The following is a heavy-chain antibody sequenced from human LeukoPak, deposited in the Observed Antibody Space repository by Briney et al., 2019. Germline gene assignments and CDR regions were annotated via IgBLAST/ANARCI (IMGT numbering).Heavy chain of an antibody. CDR3: ARVAVAAREYFDY. V-gene: IGHV4-38-2*02. Sequence: TSETLSLTCTVSGYSISSGYYWGWVRQPPGKGLEWTGSIDHSGSTYYNPSLKSRITMSVDTSKNQFSLKLSSVTAADTAVYYCARVAVAAREYFDYWGQGTLVTVSS. CDR1: GYSISSGYY. D-gene: IGHD6-19*01. J-gene: IGHJ4*02. CDR2: IDHSGST.